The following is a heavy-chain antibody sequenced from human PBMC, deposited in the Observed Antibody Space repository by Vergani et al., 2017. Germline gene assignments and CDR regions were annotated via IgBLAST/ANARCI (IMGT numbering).Heavy chain of an antibody. CDR1: GHTFTAYY. V-gene: IGHV1-46*01. D-gene: IGHD1-1*01. CDR3: ARERTTGTTPFDY. Sequence: QVQLVQSGAEVGKPGASVKISCKASGHTFTAYYIHWVRQAPEQGLEWVGVISPDGFSTFYAQKFQGRVTITRDTSTSTVYVEVTSLRSDDTAVYYCARERTTGTTPFDYWGQGTLVTVSS. J-gene: IGHJ4*02. CDR2: ISPDGFST.